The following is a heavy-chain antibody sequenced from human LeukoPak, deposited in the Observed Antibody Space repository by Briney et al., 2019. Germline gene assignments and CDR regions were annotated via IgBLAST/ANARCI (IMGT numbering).Heavy chain of an antibody. CDR2: INPNSGGT. V-gene: IGHV1-2*02. Sequence: ASVKVSCKASGYTFTSYDINWVRQAPGQGLEWMGWINPNSGGTNYAQKFQGRVTMTRDTSISTAYMELSRLRSDDTAVYYCARVSSSSESGFGYWGQGTLVTVSS. J-gene: IGHJ4*02. CDR1: GYTFTSYD. D-gene: IGHD6-6*01. CDR3: ARVSSSSESGFGY.